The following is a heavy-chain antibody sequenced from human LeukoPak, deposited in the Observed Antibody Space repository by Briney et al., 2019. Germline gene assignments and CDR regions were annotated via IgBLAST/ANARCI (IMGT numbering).Heavy chain of an antibody. Sequence: ASVKVSSKASGYTFTSYDINWVRQATGQGLEWMGWMNPNSGNTGYAQKFQGRVTITRNTSISTAYMELSSLRSEDTAVYYCARDHPHCSSTSCYTGYYYMDVWGKGTTVTVSS. CDR1: GYTFTSYD. V-gene: IGHV1-8*03. D-gene: IGHD2-2*02. CDR2: MNPNSGNT. J-gene: IGHJ6*03. CDR3: ARDHPHCSSTSCYTGYYYMDV.